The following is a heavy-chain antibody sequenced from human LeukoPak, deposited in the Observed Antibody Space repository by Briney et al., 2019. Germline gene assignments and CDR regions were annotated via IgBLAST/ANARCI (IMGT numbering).Heavy chain of an antibody. CDR3: ARVVYSGSWGYFDY. V-gene: IGHV4-39*01. CDR1: GGSISSSSYY. Sequence: PSETLSLTCTVSGGSISSSSYYWGWIRQPPGKGLEWIGSIYYSGSTYYNPSLKSRVTISVDTSKNQFSLKLSSVTAADTAVYYCARVVYSGSWGYFDYWGQGILVTVSS. CDR2: IYYSGST. J-gene: IGHJ4*02. D-gene: IGHD3-10*01.